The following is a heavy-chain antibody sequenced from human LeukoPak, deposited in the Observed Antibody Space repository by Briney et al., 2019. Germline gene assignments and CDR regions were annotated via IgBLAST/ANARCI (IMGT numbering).Heavy chain of an antibody. D-gene: IGHD3-3*01. Sequence: PGGSLRLSCAASGFTFSSYWMHWVRQAPGKGLEWVSAISGSGGSTYYADSVKGRFTISRDNSKNTLYLQMNSLRAEDTAVYYCAKDRITVFGVVPDVWGKGTTVTVSS. J-gene: IGHJ6*04. CDR3: AKDRITVFGVVPDV. V-gene: IGHV3-23*01. CDR1: GFTFSSYW. CDR2: ISGSGGST.